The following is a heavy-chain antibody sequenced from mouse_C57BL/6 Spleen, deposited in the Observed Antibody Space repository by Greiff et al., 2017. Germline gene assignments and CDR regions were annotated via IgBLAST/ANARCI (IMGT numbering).Heavy chain of an antibody. D-gene: IGHD2-4*01. CDR2: INPSSGYT. CDR3: ARRIYYDYFYYFDY. Sequence: VHRVESGAELARPGASVKMSCKASGYTFTSYTMHWVKQRPGQGLEWIGYINPSSGYTKYNQKFKDKATLTADKSSSTAYMQLSSLTSEDSAVYYCARRIYYDYFYYFDYWGQGTTLTVSS. CDR1: GYTFTSYT. V-gene: IGHV1-4*01. J-gene: IGHJ2*01.